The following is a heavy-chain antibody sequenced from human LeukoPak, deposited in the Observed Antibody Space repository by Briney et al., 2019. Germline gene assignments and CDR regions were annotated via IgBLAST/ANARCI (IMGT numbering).Heavy chain of an antibody. D-gene: IGHD3-10*01. J-gene: IGHJ6*03. V-gene: IGHV4-39*07. CDR2: IYYRERT. CDR3: ARVAQLWFGEYTPFPVYYYYYMDV. Sequence: PSETLSLTCTVSGGSMSSSSYYWGWIRQPPGKGLEWIGSIYYRERTYQNPSLKSRVTISVDTSKNQFSLKLSSVTAADTAVYYCARVAQLWFGEYTPFPVYYYYYMDVWGKGTTVTVSS. CDR1: GGSMSSSSYY.